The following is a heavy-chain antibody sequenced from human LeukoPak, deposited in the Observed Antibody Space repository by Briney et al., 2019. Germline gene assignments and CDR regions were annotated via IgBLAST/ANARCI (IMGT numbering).Heavy chain of an antibody. Sequence: SVKVSCKASGGSFSSYAISWVRQAPGQGLEWMGGIIAIFGTANYAQKFQGRVTITTDESTSTAYMELSSLRSEDTAVYYCARADIVVVPAVEPKYNWFDPWGQGTLVTVFS. J-gene: IGHJ5*02. CDR3: ARADIVVVPAVEPKYNWFDP. D-gene: IGHD2-2*01. V-gene: IGHV1-69*05. CDR1: GGSFSSYA. CDR2: IIAIFGTA.